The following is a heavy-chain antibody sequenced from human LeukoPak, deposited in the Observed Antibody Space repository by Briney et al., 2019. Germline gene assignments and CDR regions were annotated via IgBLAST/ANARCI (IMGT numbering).Heavy chain of an antibody. J-gene: IGHJ4*02. D-gene: IGHD6-13*01. CDR1: GGSISNYY. CDR3: ARGIADPYSFDS. V-gene: IGHV4-59*12. CDR2: IYYSGST. Sequence: PSETLSLTCTVSGGSISNYYWTWIRQPPGKGLEWVGYIYYSGSTNYSPSLKSRVTMSVDKSKNQFSLDLSSVTAADTAVYYCARGIADPYSFDSWGQGILVTVSS.